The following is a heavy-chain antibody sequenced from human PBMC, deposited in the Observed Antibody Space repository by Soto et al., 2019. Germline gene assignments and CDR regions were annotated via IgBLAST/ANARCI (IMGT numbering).Heavy chain of an antibody. CDR1: GGTFSSYT. Sequence: QVQLVQSGAEVKKPGSSVKVSCKASGGTFSSYTISWVRQAPGQGLEWMGRIIPILGIANYAQKFQGRVTMTSDKSTSTAYMELSSLRSEDTAVYYCARGKAGTTFRNDSYMDVWGKGPTVTVSS. D-gene: IGHD1-1*01. CDR3: ARGKAGTTFRNDSYMDV. J-gene: IGHJ6*03. V-gene: IGHV1-69*02. CDR2: IIPILGIA.